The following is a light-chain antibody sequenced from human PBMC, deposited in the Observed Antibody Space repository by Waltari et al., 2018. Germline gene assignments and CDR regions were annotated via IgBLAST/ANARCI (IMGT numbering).Light chain of an antibody. CDR1: QRINGY. CDR3: QQTYSPPYT. Sequence: DIQMTQSPSSLSASVGDRVTITCRASQRINGYLSWYQQKPGKAPKLLISAASSLSSGVPSRFSGSESATDYTLVVSSLHPADVATYYCQQTYSPPYTFGQGTRLEIK. J-gene: IGKJ2*01. CDR2: AAS. V-gene: IGKV1-39*01.